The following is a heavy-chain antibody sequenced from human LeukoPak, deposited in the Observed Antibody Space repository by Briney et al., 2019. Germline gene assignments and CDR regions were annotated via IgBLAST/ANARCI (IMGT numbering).Heavy chain of an antibody. Sequence: GGSLRLSCAASRFTFSSYGMHWVRQAPGKGLEWVAFIRYDGSNKYYADSVKGRSTISRDNSKNTLYLQMNSLRAEDTAVYYCARDASIPFILVATIGNYFDYWGQGTLVTVSS. D-gene: IGHD5-12*01. CDR1: RFTFSSYG. J-gene: IGHJ4*02. CDR2: IRYDGSNK. CDR3: ARDASIPFILVATIGNYFDY. V-gene: IGHV3-30*02.